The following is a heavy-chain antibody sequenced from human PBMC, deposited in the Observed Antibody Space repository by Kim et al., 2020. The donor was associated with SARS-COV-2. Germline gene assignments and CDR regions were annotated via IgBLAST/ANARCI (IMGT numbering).Heavy chain of an antibody. D-gene: IGHD3-3*01. J-gene: IGHJ4*02. Sequence: GGSLRLSCAASGFTFSSYAMSWVRQAPGKGLEWVSAISGSGGSTYYADSVKGRFTISRDNSKHTLYLQMNSLRAEDTAVYYCAKGLPGLRFLEWLIFDYWGQGTLVTVSS. V-gene: IGHV3-23*01. CDR3: AKGLPGLRFLEWLIFDY. CDR2: ISGSGGST. CDR1: GFTFSSYA.